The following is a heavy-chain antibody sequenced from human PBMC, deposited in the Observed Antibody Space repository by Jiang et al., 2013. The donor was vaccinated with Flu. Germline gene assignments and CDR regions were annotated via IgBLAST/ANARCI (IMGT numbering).Heavy chain of an antibody. J-gene: IGHJ4*02. CDR1: GYSISSGYY. D-gene: IGHD3-10*01. CDR3: ARGIGSGSYSHFDY. V-gene: IGHV4-38-2*02. Sequence: GSGLVKPSETLSLTCTVSGYSISSGYYWGWIRQPPGKGLEWIGSIYHSGSTYYNPSLKSRVTISVDTSKNQFSLKLSSVTAADTAVYYCARGIGSGSYSHFDYWGQGTLVTVSS. CDR2: IYHSGST.